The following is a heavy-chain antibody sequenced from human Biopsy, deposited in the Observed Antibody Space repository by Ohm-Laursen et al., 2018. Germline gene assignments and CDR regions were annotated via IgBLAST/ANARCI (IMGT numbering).Heavy chain of an antibody. Sequence: PSPKVSCKPSGYTLTAFSVHSLRHTPGQGLEWMGWINPTSGETDYTQNSQGRVSMTRDTSISTAYMDLSRLRSDDPAVYYCARGRRHCSGTCSRWYFDLWGRGTLVTVSS. D-gene: IGHD2-2*01. V-gene: IGHV1-2*02. CDR3: ARGRRHCSGTCSRWYFDL. CDR1: GYTLTAFS. CDR2: INPTSGET. J-gene: IGHJ2*01.